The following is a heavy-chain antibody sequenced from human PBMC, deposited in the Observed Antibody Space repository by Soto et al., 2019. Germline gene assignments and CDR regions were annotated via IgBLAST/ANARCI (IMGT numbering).Heavy chain of an antibody. CDR3: ARDKRDLRFLEWSYYFDY. Sequence: PGGSLRLSCAAAGFTFSSNDMNWVRQAPGKGLEWVSYISSSSSPIYYADSVRGRFTISRDNAKNSLYLQMNSLRAEDTAVYYCARDKRDLRFLEWSYYFDYWGQGT. CDR2: ISSSSSPI. D-gene: IGHD3-3*01. J-gene: IGHJ4*02. CDR1: GFTFSSND. V-gene: IGHV3-48*01.